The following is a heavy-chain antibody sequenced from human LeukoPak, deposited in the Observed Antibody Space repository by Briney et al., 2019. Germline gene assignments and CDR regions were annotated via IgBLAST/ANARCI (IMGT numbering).Heavy chain of an antibody. CDR2: MYYSGST. V-gene: IGHV4-34*01. J-gene: IGHJ4*02. D-gene: IGHD3-10*01. Sequence: SETLSLTCAVYGGSFSGYYWSWIRQPPGKGLEWIGSMYYSGSTYYNPSLKSRITKSVDTSKSQFSLKLWSATAADTAVYYCAREMRSPRGGFDYWDQGTLVTVSS. CDR3: AREMRSPRGGFDY. CDR1: GGSFSGYY.